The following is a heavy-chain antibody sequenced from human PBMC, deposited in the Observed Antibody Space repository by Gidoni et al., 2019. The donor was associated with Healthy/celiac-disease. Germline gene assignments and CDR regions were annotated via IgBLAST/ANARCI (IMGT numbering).Heavy chain of an antibody. D-gene: IGHD2-2*01. CDR2: ISGSAGST. CDR1: VFPFITYS. J-gene: IGHJ6*02. V-gene: IGHV3-23*01. CDR3: AKERGYCSSTSCYYYYGMDV. Sequence: EVQLLYSGVVLVHPGGSLSLSSASSVFPFITYSMSWVRKAPGKGLEWVSAISGSAGSTYYADSVKGRCTISRDNAKNTLYLQMHSLRAENTAVYYCAKERGYCSSTSCYYYYGMDVWGQGTTVTVSS.